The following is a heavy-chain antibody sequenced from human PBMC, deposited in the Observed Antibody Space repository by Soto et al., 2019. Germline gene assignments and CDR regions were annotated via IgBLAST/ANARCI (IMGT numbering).Heavy chain of an antibody. J-gene: IGHJ4*02. CDR3: ARRGIAAAGPESN. D-gene: IGHD6-13*01. V-gene: IGHV3-23*01. Sequence: EVQLLESGGGLVHPGGSLRLSCAASGFTFSSYAMSWVRQAPGKGLERVSAISGSGGSTYYADSVKGRFTISRDNSKNTLYLQMNSLRAEDTAVYYCARRGIAAAGPESNWGQGTLVTVSS. CDR1: GFTFSSYA. CDR2: ISGSGGST.